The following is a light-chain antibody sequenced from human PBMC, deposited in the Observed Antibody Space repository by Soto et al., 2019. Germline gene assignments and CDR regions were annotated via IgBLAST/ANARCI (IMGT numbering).Light chain of an antibody. V-gene: IGLV6-57*02. CDR3: QSYDSSTVV. CDR1: SGSIASNY. J-gene: IGLJ2*01. Sequence: NFMLTQPHSLSESPGKTVTISCTGSSGSIASNYVQWYQQRPGSAPTTVIYEDNQRPSGVPDRFSGSIDSSSNSASLTISGLKTEDEAHYYCQSYDSSTVVFGGGTKLTVL. CDR2: EDN.